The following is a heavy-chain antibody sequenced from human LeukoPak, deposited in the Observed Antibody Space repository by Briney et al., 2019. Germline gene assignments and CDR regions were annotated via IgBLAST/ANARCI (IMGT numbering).Heavy chain of an antibody. CDR1: GYTFTGYY. J-gene: IGHJ5*02. Sequence: ASVKVSCKASGYTFTGYYMHWVRQAPGQGLEWMGWINPNSGGTNYAQKFQGRVTMTRDTSISTAYMKLSRLRSDDTAVYYCARVYFRSSSWHELPSWFAPWGQGTLVTVSS. CDR2: INPNSGGT. V-gene: IGHV1-2*02. CDR3: ARVYFRSSSWHELPSWFAP. D-gene: IGHD6-13*01.